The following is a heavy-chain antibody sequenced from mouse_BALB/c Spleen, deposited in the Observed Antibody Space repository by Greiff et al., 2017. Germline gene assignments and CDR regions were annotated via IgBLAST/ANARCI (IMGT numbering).Heavy chain of an antibody. CDR1: GYTFTSYW. D-gene: IGHD2-3*01. Sequence: QVQLQQSGAELAKPGASVKMSCKASGYTFTSYWMHWVKQRPGQGLEWIGYINPSTGYTEYNQKFKDKATLTADKSSSTAYMQLSSLTSEDSAVYYCARERDGYPYYFDYWGQGTTLTVSS. CDR2: INPSTGYT. J-gene: IGHJ2*01. CDR3: ARERDGYPYYFDY. V-gene: IGHV1-7*01.